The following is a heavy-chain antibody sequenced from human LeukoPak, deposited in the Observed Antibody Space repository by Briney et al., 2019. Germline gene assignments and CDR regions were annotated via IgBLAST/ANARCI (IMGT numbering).Heavy chain of an antibody. Sequence: GGSLRLSCAASGFTFSSYAMNWVRQAPGKGLEWVSAISGGGDITYYAGSVKGRFTISRDNSKNTLYLQVSSLRADDTAVYYCAKVHSGSFYSGIHWGQGTLVTVSS. CDR2: ISGGGDIT. CDR3: AKVHSGSFYSGIH. V-gene: IGHV3-23*01. CDR1: GFTFSSYA. J-gene: IGHJ4*02. D-gene: IGHD1-26*01.